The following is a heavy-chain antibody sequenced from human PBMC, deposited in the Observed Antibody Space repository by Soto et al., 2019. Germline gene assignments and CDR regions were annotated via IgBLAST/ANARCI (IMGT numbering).Heavy chain of an antibody. D-gene: IGHD1-1*01. Sequence: ASVKVSCKASGFSFTSYGITWVRQAPGQGLEWVGWISAYNGDSNYAQNLQGRVTMTTDSSTSTAYMELRSLRSDDTAVYFCARGGGNDFYFYGMNTWGQGTTVPVSS. CDR1: GFSFTSYG. CDR3: ARGGGNDFYFYGMNT. CDR2: ISAYNGDS. J-gene: IGHJ6*02. V-gene: IGHV1-18*01.